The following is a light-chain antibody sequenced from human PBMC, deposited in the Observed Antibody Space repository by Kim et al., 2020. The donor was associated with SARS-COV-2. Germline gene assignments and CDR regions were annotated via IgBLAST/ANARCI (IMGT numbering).Light chain of an antibody. CDR2: ASS. V-gene: IGKV1-39*01. J-gene: IGKJ2*01. CDR1: QSISSY. CDR3: QQSYNTPRT. Sequence: DIQMTQSPSSLSASVGDRVTITCRASQSISSYLNWYQHKPGKAPKLLIYASSSLQSGVPSRFSGSGSGTDFTLTISSLQPEDFASYYCQQSYNTPRTFGLGTKLEIK.